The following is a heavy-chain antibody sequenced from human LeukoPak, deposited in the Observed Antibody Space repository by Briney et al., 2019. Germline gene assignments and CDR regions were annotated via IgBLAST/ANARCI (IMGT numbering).Heavy chain of an antibody. CDR2: IITIFGTA. J-gene: IGHJ4*02. Sequence: GASVKVSCKASGGTFSSYAISWVRQAPGQGLEWMGGIITIFGTANYAQKFQGRVTITADESTSTAYMELSSLRSEDTAVYYCARDGDYDLNFDYWGQGTLVTVSS. CDR1: GGTFSSYA. CDR3: ARDGDYDLNFDY. D-gene: IGHD4-17*01. V-gene: IGHV1-69*13.